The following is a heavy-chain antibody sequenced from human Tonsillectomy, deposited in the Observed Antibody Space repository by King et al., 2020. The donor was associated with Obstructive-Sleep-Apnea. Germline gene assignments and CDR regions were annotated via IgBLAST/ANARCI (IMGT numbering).Heavy chain of an antibody. J-gene: IGHJ4*02. Sequence: VQLQQWGAGLLKPSETLSLTCAVYGGSFSGYYWSWIRQPPGKGLEGIGEINHSGSTNYNPSHKSRVTISVDTSKNQFSLKLSSVTAADTAVYYCARVSPMGYDSSGYYDYWGQGTLVTVSS. CDR2: INHSGST. CDR1: GGSFSGYY. V-gene: IGHV4-34*01. D-gene: IGHD3-22*01. CDR3: ARVSPMGYDSSGYYDY.